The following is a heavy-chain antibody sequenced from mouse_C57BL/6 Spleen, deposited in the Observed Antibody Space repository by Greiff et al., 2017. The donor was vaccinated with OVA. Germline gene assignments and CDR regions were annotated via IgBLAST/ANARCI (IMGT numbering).Heavy chain of an antibody. D-gene: IGHD2-9*01. CDR2: IWTGGGT. J-gene: IGHJ1*03. CDR3: ARPTMVTTYWYFDV. V-gene: IGHV2-9-1*01. CDR1: GFSLTSYA. Sequence: QVQLQQSGPGLVAPSQSLSITCTVSGFSLTSYAISWVRQPPGKGLEWLGVIWTGGGTNYNSALKSRLSISKDNSKSQVFLKMNSLQTDDTARYYCARPTMVTTYWYFDVWGTGTTVTVSS.